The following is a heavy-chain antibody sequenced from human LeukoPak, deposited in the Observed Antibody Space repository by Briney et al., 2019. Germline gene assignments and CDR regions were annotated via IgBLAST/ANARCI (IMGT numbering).Heavy chain of an antibody. Sequence: VKVSCKASGGTISSYAISWVRQAPGQGLEWMGGIIPIFGTATYAQKFQGRVTMTEDESTSTAYMELSSLKSEDTAVYYCARDQVATTYYFDYWGQGTLVTVSS. J-gene: IGHJ4*02. CDR3: ARDQVATTYYFDY. CDR2: IIPIFGTA. D-gene: IGHD5-24*01. V-gene: IGHV1-69*13. CDR1: GGTISSYA.